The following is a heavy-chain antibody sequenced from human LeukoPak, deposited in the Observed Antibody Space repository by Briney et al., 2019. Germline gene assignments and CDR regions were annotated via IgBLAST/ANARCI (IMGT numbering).Heavy chain of an antibody. CDR3: ARGTKDLVGITWYYYMDV. CDR2: ITPIFGTP. CDR1: GYTFTGYY. Sequence: GASVKVSCKASGYTFTGYYMHWVRQAPGQGLEWMGGITPIFGTPKYAQKFQGRVTITADESTSTAYMELSSLRSEDTAMYYCARGTKDLVGITWYYYMDVWGKGTTVTVSS. V-gene: IGHV1-69*13. D-gene: IGHD2-2*01. J-gene: IGHJ6*03.